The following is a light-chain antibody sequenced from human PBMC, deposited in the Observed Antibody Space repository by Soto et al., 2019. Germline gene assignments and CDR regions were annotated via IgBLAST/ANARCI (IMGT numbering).Light chain of an antibody. Sequence: DIQMTQSPSTLSASVGDRVTITFRASQTISNYLAWYQQKPGKAPKVLIYDVSRLESAVPSRFSGSGSGTEFTLTISSLQPDDFATYYCQQYYSYWTFGQGTKVDIK. V-gene: IGKV1-5*03. CDR2: DVS. J-gene: IGKJ1*01. CDR3: QQYYSYWT. CDR1: QTISNY.